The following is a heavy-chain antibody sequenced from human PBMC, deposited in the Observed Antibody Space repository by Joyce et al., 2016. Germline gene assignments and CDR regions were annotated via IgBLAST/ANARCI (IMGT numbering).Heavy chain of an antibody. J-gene: IGHJ4*02. Sequence: EVHLLESGGGLVQPGGSLRLSCSGSGFTFSTYAMNWVRQAPGKGLEWVSYISARGSTYYADSVKGRFTISRDTSKNTLYLQMNSLRAEDTAVYYCAKGNVDYGDHQFDDWGQGTLVTVSS. CDR1: GFTFSTYA. CDR3: AKGNVDYGDHQFDD. CDR2: ISARGST. D-gene: IGHD4-17*01. V-gene: IGHV3-23*01.